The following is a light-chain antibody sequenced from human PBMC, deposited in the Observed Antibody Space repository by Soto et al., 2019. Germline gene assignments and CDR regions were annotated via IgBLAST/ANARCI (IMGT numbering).Light chain of an antibody. V-gene: IGKV4-1*01. CDR1: QNVLYISNNKNY. CDR3: QQYYSPPST. Sequence: DIVMTQSPDSLAVSLGERATINCKSSQNVLYISNNKNYLAWYQQKPGQPPKLLIYWASTRESGVPDRFSGSGSGADFTLTLSSLGAEDLAVYYCQQYYSPPSTFGGGTRVEIK. J-gene: IGKJ4*01. CDR2: WAS.